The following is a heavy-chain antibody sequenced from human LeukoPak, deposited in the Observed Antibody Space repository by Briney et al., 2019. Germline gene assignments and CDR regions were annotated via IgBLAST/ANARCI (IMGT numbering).Heavy chain of an antibody. Sequence: GGSLRLSCAASGFTFSSNWMHWVRQAPGKGLVWVSRINNDGSSTSYADSVKGRFTISRDNVKNTLSLQMNSLRAEDTAVYYCARTSYGSMDVWGKGTTVTVSS. CDR2: INNDGSST. CDR1: GFTFSSNW. V-gene: IGHV3-74*01. CDR3: ARTSYGSMDV. J-gene: IGHJ6*03. D-gene: IGHD2-8*01.